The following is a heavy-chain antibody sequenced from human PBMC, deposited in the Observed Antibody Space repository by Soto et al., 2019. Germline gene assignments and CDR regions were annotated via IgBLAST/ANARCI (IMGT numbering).Heavy chain of an antibody. Sequence: SETLSLTCRVSGDASSNYYWSWIRQTPGKGLEWIGCVHDSGSTDYNPSLKGRVTMSLHTSKGQFSLNLSSVTAADTAVYYCAARSGWSRGGRYNWFDPWGQGTLVTVSS. CDR3: AARSGWSRGGRYNWFDP. CDR2: VHDSGST. V-gene: IGHV4-59*08. CDR1: GDASSNYY. D-gene: IGHD6-19*01. J-gene: IGHJ5*02.